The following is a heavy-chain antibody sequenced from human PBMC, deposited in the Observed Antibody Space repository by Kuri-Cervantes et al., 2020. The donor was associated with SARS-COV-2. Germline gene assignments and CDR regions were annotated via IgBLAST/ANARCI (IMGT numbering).Heavy chain of an antibody. CDR3: ARGKREVLRRGAFDI. CDR2: SHYTGST. Sequence: SETLSLTCSVSGGSISSYYWSWIRQPPGRGPEWIGYSHYTGSTNQNPSLNSRVTISVDMSKSQFFLRLTSVTAADTAKYYCARGKREVLRRGAFDIWGQGMMVTVSS. V-gene: IGHV4-59*01. D-gene: IGHD5/OR15-5a*01. J-gene: IGHJ3*02. CDR1: GGSISSYY.